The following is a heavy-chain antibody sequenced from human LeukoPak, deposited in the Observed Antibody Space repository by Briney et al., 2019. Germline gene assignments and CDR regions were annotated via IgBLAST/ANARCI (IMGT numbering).Heavy chain of an antibody. CDR2: INPNSGGT. J-gene: IGHJ4*02. CDR3: ARGSTYYYDSSGYYRDY. D-gene: IGHD3-22*01. CDR1: GYTFTGYY. V-gene: IGHV1-2*06. Sequence: ASVKVSCKGSGYTFTGYYMHWVRQAPGQGLEWMGRINPNSGGTNYAQKFQGRVTMTRDTSISTAYMELSRLRSDDTAVYYCARGSTYYYDSSGYYRDYWGQGTLVTVSS.